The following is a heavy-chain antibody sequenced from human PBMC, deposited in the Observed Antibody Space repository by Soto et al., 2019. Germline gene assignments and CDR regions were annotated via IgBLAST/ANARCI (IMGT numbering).Heavy chain of an antibody. Sequence: SETLSLTCTVSGGSISSGGYYWSWIRQHPGKGLEWIGYIYYSGSTYYNPSLKSRVTISVDTSKNQFSLKLSSVTAADTAVYHCARAKKGIAAAENWFDPWGQGTLVTVSS. V-gene: IGHV4-31*03. J-gene: IGHJ5*02. D-gene: IGHD6-13*01. CDR3: ARAKKGIAAAENWFDP. CDR2: IYYSGST. CDR1: GGSISSGGYY.